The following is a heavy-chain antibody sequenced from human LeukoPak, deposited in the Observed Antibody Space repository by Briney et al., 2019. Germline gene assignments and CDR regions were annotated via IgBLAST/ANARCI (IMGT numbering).Heavy chain of an antibody. V-gene: IGHV1-18*01. J-gene: IGHJ4*02. Sequence: ASVKVSCKASGYTFTSYGISWVRQAPGQGLEWMGWISAYNGNTNYAQKLQGRVTMTTDTSTSTAYMELRSLRSDDTAVYYCARVRGYYYDSSGYFDYWGQGTLVTVSS. CDR3: ARVRGYYYDSSGYFDY. CDR2: ISAYNGNT. D-gene: IGHD3-22*01. CDR1: GYTFTSYG.